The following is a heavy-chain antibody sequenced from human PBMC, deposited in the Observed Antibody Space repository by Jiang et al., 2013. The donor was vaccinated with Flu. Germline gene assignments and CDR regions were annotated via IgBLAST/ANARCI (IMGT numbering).Heavy chain of an antibody. V-gene: IGHV1-8*01. D-gene: IGHD3-10*01. CDR2: MNPNSGNT. CDR1: GYTFTSYD. J-gene: IGHJ6*02. CDR3: ARGWGVWGSLEIITMVRGAVYGMDV. Sequence: GAEVKKPGASVKVSCKASGYTFTSYDINWVRQATGQGLEWMGWMNPNSGNTGYAQKFQGRVTMTRNTSISTAYMELSSLRSEDTAVYYCARGWGVWGSLEIITMVRGAVYGMDVWGQGTTVTVSS.